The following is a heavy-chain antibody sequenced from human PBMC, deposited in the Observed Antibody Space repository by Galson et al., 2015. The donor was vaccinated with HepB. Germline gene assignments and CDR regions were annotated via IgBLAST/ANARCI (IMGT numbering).Heavy chain of an antibody. CDR2: IYSGGST. J-gene: IGHJ6*02. CDR3: ASIDFNYGMDV. Sequence: SLRLSCAASGFTVSSNYMSWVRQAPGKGLEWVSVIYSGGSTYYADSVKGRFTISRDNSENTLYLQMNSLRAEDTAVYYCASIDFNYGMDVWGQGTTVTVSS. D-gene: IGHD3/OR15-3a*01. CDR1: GFTVSSNY. V-gene: IGHV3-66*01.